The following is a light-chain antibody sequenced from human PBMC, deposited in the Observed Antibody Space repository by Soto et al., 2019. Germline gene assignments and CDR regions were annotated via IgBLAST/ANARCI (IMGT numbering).Light chain of an antibody. Sequence: EIVLTQSPATLSVSPGERATHSCRASQSVSSSYLAWYQQKPGQAPRLLIYGASSRATGIPDRFSGSGSGTDFTLTINRLEPEDFAVYYCQQYGSSITFGQGRRLEVK. J-gene: IGKJ5*01. CDR3: QQYGSSIT. CDR1: QSVSSSY. V-gene: IGKV3-20*01. CDR2: GAS.